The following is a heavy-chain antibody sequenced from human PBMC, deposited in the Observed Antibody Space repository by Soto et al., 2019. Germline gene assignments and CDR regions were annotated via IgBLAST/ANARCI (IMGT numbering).Heavy chain of an antibody. CDR2: IKSKTDGGTT. Sequence: PGGSLRLSCAASGFTFSNAWMNWVRQAPGKGLEWVGRIKSKTDGGTTDYAAPVKGRFTISRDDSKNTLYLQMNSLKTEDTAVYYCTTDSSDILTGYQGVSYYYGMDVWGQGTTVTVSS. CDR3: TTDSSDILTGYQGVSYYYGMDV. V-gene: IGHV3-15*07. CDR1: GFTFSNAW. J-gene: IGHJ6*02. D-gene: IGHD3-9*01.